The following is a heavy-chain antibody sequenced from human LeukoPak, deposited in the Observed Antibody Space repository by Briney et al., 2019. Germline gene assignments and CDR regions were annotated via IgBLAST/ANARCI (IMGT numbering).Heavy chain of an antibody. Sequence: PGGSLRLSCAASGFTFSSYGMHWVRQAPGKGLEWVAFIRYDGSNKYYADSVKGRFTISRDNSKNTLYLQMNSLRAEDTAVYYCAHEYCSGGSCSCRFDPWGQGTLVTVSS. D-gene: IGHD2-15*01. CDR1: GFTFSSYG. CDR2: IRYDGSNK. V-gene: IGHV3-30*02. J-gene: IGHJ5*02. CDR3: AHEYCSGGSCSCRFDP.